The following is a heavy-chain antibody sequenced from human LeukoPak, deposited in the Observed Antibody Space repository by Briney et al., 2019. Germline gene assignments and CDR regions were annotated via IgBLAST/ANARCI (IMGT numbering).Heavy chain of an antibody. D-gene: IGHD3-10*01. V-gene: IGHV1-18*01. J-gene: IGHJ4*02. Sequence: ASVKVSCKASGYTFTSYGISWVRQAPGQGLEWMGWISAYNGNTNYAQKLQGRVTITRDTSASTAYMELSSLRSEDTAVYYCARVSPIRGVIDPYFDYWGQGTLVTVSS. CDR1: GYTFTSYG. CDR3: ARVSPIRGVIDPYFDY. CDR2: ISAYNGNT.